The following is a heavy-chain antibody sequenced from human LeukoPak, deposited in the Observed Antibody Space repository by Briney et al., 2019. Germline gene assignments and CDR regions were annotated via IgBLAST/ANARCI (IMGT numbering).Heavy chain of an antibody. D-gene: IGHD4-17*01. J-gene: IGHJ4*02. CDR2: ISSDGSAT. CDR1: GFSFTNYW. Sequence: GGSLRLSCAASGFSFTNYWMHWVRQAPGKGLVWVSHISSDGSATRYADSVKGRFTISRDNSKNTLYLQMNSLRAEDTAVYYCARDTYYGDYYFDYWGQGTLVTVSS. CDR3: ARDTYYGDYYFDY. V-gene: IGHV3-74*01.